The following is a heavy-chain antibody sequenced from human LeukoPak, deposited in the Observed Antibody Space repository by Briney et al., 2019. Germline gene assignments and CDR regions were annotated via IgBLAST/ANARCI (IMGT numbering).Heavy chain of an antibody. CDR3: ARYCPSSCNAGDTFDI. CDR2: LNPNNGGT. J-gene: IGHJ3*02. Sequence: ASVKVSCKASGYTFTGHYLHWVRQAPGQGLEWLGWLNPNNGGTKYAQKFQGRVTMTRDTSITTAYMELSSLRSDDTAVYYCARYCPSSCNAGDTFDIWGQGTVVTVSS. V-gene: IGHV1-2*02. D-gene: IGHD2-2*01. CDR1: GYTFTGHY.